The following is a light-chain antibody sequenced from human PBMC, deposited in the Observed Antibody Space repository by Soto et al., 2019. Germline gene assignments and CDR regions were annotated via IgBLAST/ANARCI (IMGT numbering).Light chain of an antibody. V-gene: IGKV1-5*03. CDR3: QQYNSFPLT. CDR1: QSISSW. CDR2: KAS. J-gene: IGKJ4*01. Sequence: DIQMTQSPSTLSASVGDRITITCRASQSISSWLAWYQQKPGKAPKLLIFKASSLESGVPSRFSGSGSGTEFTLTISSLQPDDFATYYCQQYNSFPLTFGGGTKVEIK.